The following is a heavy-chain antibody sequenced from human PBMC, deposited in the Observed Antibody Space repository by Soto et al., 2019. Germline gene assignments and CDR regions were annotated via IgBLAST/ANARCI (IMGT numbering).Heavy chain of an antibody. CDR1: VFSFIDYW. Sequence: GVSXRLSCSAAVFSFIDYWISLFRQAPGKGLEWVANIKQDGSEKYYVDSVKGRFTISREDAKNSLYMKMNSLRVDDTALYYCATYMWLQNGDVPVWGPGTTVKVYS. CDR3: ATYMWLQNGDVPV. V-gene: IGHV3-7*03. D-gene: IGHD5-12*01. CDR2: IKQDGSEK. J-gene: IGHJ6*01.